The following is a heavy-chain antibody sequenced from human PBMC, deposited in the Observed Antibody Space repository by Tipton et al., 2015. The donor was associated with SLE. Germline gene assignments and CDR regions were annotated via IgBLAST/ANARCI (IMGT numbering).Heavy chain of an antibody. CDR3: AKGPTAHYVGNFDY. V-gene: IGHV3-30-3*01. D-gene: IGHD1-26*01. J-gene: IGHJ4*02. Sequence: SLRLSCAASGFTFSSYAMHWVRQAPGKGLEWVAVISYDGSNKYYADSVKGRFTISRDNSKNTLYLQMNSLRAEDTAVYYCAKGPTAHYVGNFDYWGQGTLVTVSS. CDR2: ISYDGSNK. CDR1: GFTFSSYA.